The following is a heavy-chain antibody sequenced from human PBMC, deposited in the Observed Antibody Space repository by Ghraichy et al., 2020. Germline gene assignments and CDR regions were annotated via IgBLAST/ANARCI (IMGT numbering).Heavy chain of an antibody. CDR2: IYYSGGT. CDR3: ARVELAAAGTRWFAP. V-gene: IGHV4-59*01. Sequence: SETLSLTCTVSGGPISSYYWSWIRQPPGKGLEWIGYIYYSGGTNYNPSLKSRVTISVDTSKNQFSLKLSSVTAADTAVYYCARVELAAAGTRWFAPWSQATLVTISS. D-gene: IGHD6-13*01. J-gene: IGHJ5*02. CDR1: GGPISSYY.